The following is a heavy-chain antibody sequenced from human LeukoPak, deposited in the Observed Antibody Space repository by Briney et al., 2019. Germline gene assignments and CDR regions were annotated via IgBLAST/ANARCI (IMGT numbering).Heavy chain of an antibody. CDR2: IYTSGST. J-gene: IGHJ6*03. V-gene: IGHV4-61*02. CDR1: GGSISSGSYY. Sequence: PSETLSLTCTVSGGSISSGSYYWSWFRQPAEKGLKWVGRIYTSGSTYYNPSLKSRVTVSADTSKNQFSLNVSSVTAADTAVYYCARATSSYFYYMDVWGKGTTVTISS. CDR3: ARATSSYFYYMDV. D-gene: IGHD5-12*01.